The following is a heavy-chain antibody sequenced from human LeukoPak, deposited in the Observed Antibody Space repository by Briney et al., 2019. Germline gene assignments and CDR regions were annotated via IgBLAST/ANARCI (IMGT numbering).Heavy chain of an antibody. Sequence: GGSLRLSCAASGFTVSNKYMTWVRQAPGRGLEWVSLIYSDGRTYYADSVKGRCTISRDNSKNTLYLQMNSLRAEDTAVYYCAKAFKSAYDYGPTDSWGQGTLVTVSS. CDR2: IYSDGRT. D-gene: IGHD5-12*01. J-gene: IGHJ4*02. CDR3: AKAFKSAYDYGPTDS. CDR1: GFTVSNKY. V-gene: IGHV3-53*01.